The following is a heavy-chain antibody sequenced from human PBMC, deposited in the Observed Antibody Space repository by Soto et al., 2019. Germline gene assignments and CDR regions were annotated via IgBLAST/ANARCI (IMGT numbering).Heavy chain of an antibody. V-gene: IGHV4-59*01. Sequence: SQTLSLTCTVSGGSISSYYWSWIRQPPGKGLEWIGYIYYSGSTNYNPSLKSRVTISVDTSKNQFSLKLSSVTAADTAVYYCARGGSAQYYYYYMDVWGKGTTVTVSS. J-gene: IGHJ6*03. CDR1: GGSISSYY. CDR3: ARGGSAQYYYYYMDV. D-gene: IGHD3-10*01. CDR2: IYYSGST.